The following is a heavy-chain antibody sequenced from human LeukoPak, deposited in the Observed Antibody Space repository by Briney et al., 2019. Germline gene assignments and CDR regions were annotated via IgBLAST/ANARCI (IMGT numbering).Heavy chain of an antibody. CDR3: ARGHYYDSSGYPPPFDY. J-gene: IGHJ4*02. CDR2: ISSSSSYI. V-gene: IGHV3-21*01. CDR1: GFTFSSYS. Sequence: GGSLRLSCAASGFTFSSYSMNWVRQAPGKGLEWVSSISSSSSYIYYADSVKGRFTISRDNAKNSLYLQMNSLRAEDTAVYYCARGHYYDSSGYPPPFDYWGQGTLVTVSS. D-gene: IGHD3-22*01.